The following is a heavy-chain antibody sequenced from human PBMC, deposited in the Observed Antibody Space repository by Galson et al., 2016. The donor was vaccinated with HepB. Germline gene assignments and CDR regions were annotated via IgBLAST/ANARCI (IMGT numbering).Heavy chain of an antibody. CDR1: GYTFTSYG. CDR2: ISTYNGNT. D-gene: IGHD5/OR15-5a*01. Sequence: SVKVSCKASGYTFTSYGISWVRQAPGQGLEWMGWISTYNGNTNYAQKLQGRVTVNTDTSTSTAYMELRSLRSDDTAVYYCARDSRRLFDSRGRGTLVTVSS. J-gene: IGHJ4*02. V-gene: IGHV1-18*01. CDR3: ARDSRRLFDS.